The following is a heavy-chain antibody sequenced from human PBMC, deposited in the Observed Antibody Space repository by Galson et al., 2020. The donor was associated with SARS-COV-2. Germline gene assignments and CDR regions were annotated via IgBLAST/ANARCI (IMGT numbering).Heavy chain of an antibody. Sequence: ETSETLSLTCTVSGGSISSGGYYWSWIRQHPGKGLEWIGYIYYSGSTYHNPSLKSRVTISVDTSKNQFSLKLSSVTAADTAVYYCAREPRITIFGVVRGRGHGMDVWGQGTTVTVSS. J-gene: IGHJ6*02. CDR3: AREPRITIFGVVRGRGHGMDV. CDR2: IYYSGST. CDR1: GGSISSGGYY. D-gene: IGHD3-3*01. V-gene: IGHV4-31*03.